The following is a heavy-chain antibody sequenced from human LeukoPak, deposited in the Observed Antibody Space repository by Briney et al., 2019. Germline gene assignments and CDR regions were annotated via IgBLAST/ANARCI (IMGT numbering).Heavy chain of an antibody. CDR3: ATAPIVVVPAAILGWFDP. V-gene: IGHV4-38-2*01. CDR2: IYHSGST. J-gene: IGHJ5*02. D-gene: IGHD2-2*01. CDR1: GYSISSGYY. Sequence: PSETLSLTCAVSGYSISSGYYWGWIRQPPGKGLEWIGSIYHSGSTYYNPSLKSRVTISVDTSKNQFSLKLSSVTPADMAVYYCATAPIVVVPAAILGWFDPWGQGTLVTVSS.